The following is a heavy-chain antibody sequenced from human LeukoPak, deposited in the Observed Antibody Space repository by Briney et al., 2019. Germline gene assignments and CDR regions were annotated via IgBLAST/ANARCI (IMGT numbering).Heavy chain of an antibody. V-gene: IGHV4-39*01. CDR3: ARRSLYSSPR. D-gene: IGHD4-11*01. Sequence: SETLSLTCTVSDDSISSSSYYWAWIRQPPGKGLEWIGSFYYGGTTHYSPSLKSRATVAVDTSRNQFSLRLSSVGAEDTAVYYCARRSLYSSPRWGQGTLVTVSS. J-gene: IGHJ4*02. CDR1: DDSISSSSYY. CDR2: FYYGGTT.